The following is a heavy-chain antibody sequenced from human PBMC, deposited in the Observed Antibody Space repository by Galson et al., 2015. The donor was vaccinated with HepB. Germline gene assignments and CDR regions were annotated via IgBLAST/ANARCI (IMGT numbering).Heavy chain of an antibody. CDR3: ASVRGVPSYYYGMDV. Sequence: SLRLSCAASGFIVSDYYMSWIRQAPGKGLEWVSYISSSGSTIYYADSVKGRFTISRDNAKNSLYLQMNSLRAEDTAVYYCASVRGVPSYYYGMDVWGQGTTVTVSS. D-gene: IGHD3-10*01. V-gene: IGHV3-11*01. CDR1: GFIVSDYY. CDR2: ISSSGSTI. J-gene: IGHJ6*02.